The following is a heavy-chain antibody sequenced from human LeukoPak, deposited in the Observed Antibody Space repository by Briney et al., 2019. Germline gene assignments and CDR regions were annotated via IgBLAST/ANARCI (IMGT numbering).Heavy chain of an antibody. CDR3: AKDIEYSSSWIYDY. D-gene: IGHD6-13*01. V-gene: IGHV3-9*01. Sequence: QSGGSLRLSCAASGFTFSSYGMHWVRQAPGKGLEWVSGISWNSGSIGYADSVKGRFTISRDNAKNSLYLQMNSLRAEDTALYYCAKDIEYSSSWIYDYWGQGTLVTVSS. CDR2: ISWNSGSI. CDR1: GFTFSSYG. J-gene: IGHJ4*02.